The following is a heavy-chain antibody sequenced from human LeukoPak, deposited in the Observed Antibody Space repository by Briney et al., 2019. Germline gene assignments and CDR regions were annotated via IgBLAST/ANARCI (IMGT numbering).Heavy chain of an antibody. J-gene: IGHJ4*02. V-gene: IGHV4-59*01. CDR3: TKNAGRGREPDY. CDR2: IYYSGII. CDR1: GGSISSYY. Sequence: SETLSLTCTVSGGSISSYYWSWIRQPPGKGLEWIGYIYYSGIINYNPSLGGQVTISVDTSKNQFSLKLNSLTAADTAIYYCTKNAGRGREPDYWSQGTLVTVSS. D-gene: IGHD1-26*01.